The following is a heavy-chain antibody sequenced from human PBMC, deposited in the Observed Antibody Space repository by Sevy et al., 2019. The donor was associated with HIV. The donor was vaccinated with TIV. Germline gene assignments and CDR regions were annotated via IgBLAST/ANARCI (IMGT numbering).Heavy chain of an antibody. J-gene: IGHJ4*02. D-gene: IGHD3-22*01. Sequence: SETLSLICTVSGGYISSYYWSWIRQPPGKGLEWVGYIYNNGNTKYNPSLKSRVTISVDTSKNQSFLKLTSVTAADKAVYYCGRVSYYNDSGGRPLYAFDYWGQGTLVTVSS. CDR3: GRVSYYNDSGGRPLYAFDY. V-gene: IGHV4-59*13. CDR2: IYNNGNT. CDR1: GGYISSYY.